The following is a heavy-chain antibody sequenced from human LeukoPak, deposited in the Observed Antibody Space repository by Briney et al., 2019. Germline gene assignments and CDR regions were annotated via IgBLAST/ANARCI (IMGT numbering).Heavy chain of an antibody. CDR1: GGSISTYY. CDR3: ARYSNYQPLYGMDV. Sequence: SETLTLTCTVSGGSISTYYWSWIRQPPGKGLEWIGHIYYTGRTNYNPSLKSRVTISVDTSKNQFSLKVTSVTAADTAVYYCARYSNYQPLYGMDVWGQGTTVTVSS. D-gene: IGHD4-11*01. J-gene: IGHJ6*02. V-gene: IGHV4-59*01. CDR2: IYYTGRT.